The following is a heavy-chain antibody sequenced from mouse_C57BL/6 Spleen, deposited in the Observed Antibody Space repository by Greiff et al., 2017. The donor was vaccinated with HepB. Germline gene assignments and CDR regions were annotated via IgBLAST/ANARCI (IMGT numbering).Heavy chain of an antibody. J-gene: IGHJ2*01. CDR2: ISSGSSTI. CDR1: GFTFSDYG. V-gene: IGHV5-17*01. CDR3: ERTYYGSSYYFDY. Sequence: DVQLVESGGGLVKPGGSLKLSCAASGFTFSDYGMHWVRQAPEKGLEWVAYISSGSSTIYYADTVKGRFTLSRDNAKNTLFLQMTSLRSEDTDMYDCERTYYGSSYYFDYWGQGTTLTVSS. D-gene: IGHD1-1*01.